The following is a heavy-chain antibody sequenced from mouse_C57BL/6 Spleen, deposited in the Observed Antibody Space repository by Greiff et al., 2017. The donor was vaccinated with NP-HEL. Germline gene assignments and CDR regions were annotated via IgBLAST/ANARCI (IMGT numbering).Heavy chain of an antibody. CDR1: GYTFTSYW. D-gene: IGHD3-2*02. Sequence: QVQLQQPGAELVKPGASVKMSCKASGYTFTSYWITWVKQRPGQGLEWIGDIYPGSGSTNYNEKFKSKATLTVDTSSSTAYMQLSSLTSEDSAVYYCARGGRQLRLFDYWGQGTTLTVSS. CDR3: ARGGRQLRLFDY. J-gene: IGHJ2*01. CDR2: IYPGSGST. V-gene: IGHV1-55*01.